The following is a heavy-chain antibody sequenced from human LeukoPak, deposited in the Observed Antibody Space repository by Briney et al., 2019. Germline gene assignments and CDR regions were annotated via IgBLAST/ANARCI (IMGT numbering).Heavy chain of an antibody. J-gene: IGHJ4*02. CDR2: IKQDGSEK. CDR1: GFTFSDYW. CDR3: AGSSGWARYFDY. V-gene: IGHV3-7*05. Sequence: PGGSLRLSCAASGFTFSDYWMSWVRQAPGKGLEWVANIKQDGSEKYYVDSVKGRFTISRDNAKNSLYLQMNSLRAEDTAVYYCAGSSGWARYFDYWGQGTLVTDSS. D-gene: IGHD6-19*01.